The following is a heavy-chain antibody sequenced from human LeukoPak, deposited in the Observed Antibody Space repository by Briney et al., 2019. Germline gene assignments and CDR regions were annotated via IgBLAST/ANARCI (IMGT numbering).Heavy chain of an antibody. D-gene: IGHD3-22*01. CDR1: GYSFTSYW. CDR2: IYPGDTDT. J-gene: IGHJ4*02. Sequence: AESLKISSKGSGYSFTSYWICWVRQMPRQGMEWVGIIYPGDTDTRCSPSFQAQVTISAAKSISTAYLQWSSLKASDTAMYYCASRISYYYDSSGYYFDYWGQGTLVTVSS. CDR3: ASRISYYYDSSGYYFDY. V-gene: IGHV5-51*01.